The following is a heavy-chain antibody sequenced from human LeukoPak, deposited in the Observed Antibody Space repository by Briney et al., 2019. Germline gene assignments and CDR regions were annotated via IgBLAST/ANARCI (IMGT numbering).Heavy chain of an antibody. CDR1: GYTLTDYY. CDR3: ARGRRILGGPENAGDFFDF. J-gene: IGHJ4*01. D-gene: IGHD3-16*01. CDR2: FNPNSGAT. Sequence: GASVKVSCKASGYTLTDYYLHWARQAPGQGLKWMGWFNPNSGATHYAQSFQARVTMTRDTSIASSYMELTGLESDDTAVYYCARGRRILGGPENAGDFFDFWGQGSLVTVSS. V-gene: IGHV1-2*02.